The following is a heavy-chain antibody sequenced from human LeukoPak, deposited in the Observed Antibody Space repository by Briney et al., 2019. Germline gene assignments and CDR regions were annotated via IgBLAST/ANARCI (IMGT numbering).Heavy chain of an antibody. Sequence: AGGSLRLSCAASGFIFSRHTMHWVRQAPGKGLQWVALISYDGSNEYFADSVKGRFTISRDNSRNTLSLQVNSLRLEDTAVYYCVRSSAAAKYYFDYWGQGILVTVSS. J-gene: IGHJ4*02. D-gene: IGHD6-13*01. CDR1: GFIFSRHT. CDR3: VRSSAAAKYYFDY. V-gene: IGHV3-30-3*01. CDR2: ISYDGSNE.